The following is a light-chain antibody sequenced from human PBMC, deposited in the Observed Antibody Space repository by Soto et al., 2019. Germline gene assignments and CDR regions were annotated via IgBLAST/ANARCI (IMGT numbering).Light chain of an antibody. V-gene: IGLV2-11*01. CDR2: DVT. CDR1: DTDVGSYKY. J-gene: IGLJ2*01. CDR3: PSYAGSNTLL. Sequence: QSALTQPRSVSGSPGQSVTISCTGSDTDVGSYKYVSWFQHHPGNAPKLIIYDVTQRPSGVPDRFSGSKSGYRASLAISGLQADDEAMYYCPSYAGSNTLLFGGGTKLTVL.